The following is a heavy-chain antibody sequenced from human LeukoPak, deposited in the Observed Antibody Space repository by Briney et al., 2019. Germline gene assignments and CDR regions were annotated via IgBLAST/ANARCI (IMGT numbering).Heavy chain of an antibody. J-gene: IGHJ6*02. D-gene: IGHD2-2*01. CDR1: RFTFSDYY. Sequence: GGSLRLSCAASRFTFSDYYMSWIRQAPGKGLEWVSYISSSGSTIYYADSVKGRFTISRDNAKNSLYLQMNSLRAEDTAVYYCARVGVVVVPAAIVEYGMDVWGQGTTVTVSS. CDR2: ISSSGSTI. V-gene: IGHV3-11*01. CDR3: ARVGVVVVPAAIVEYGMDV.